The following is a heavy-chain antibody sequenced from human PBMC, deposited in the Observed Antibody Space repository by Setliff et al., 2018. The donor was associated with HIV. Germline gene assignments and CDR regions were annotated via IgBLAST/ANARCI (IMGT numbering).Heavy chain of an antibody. V-gene: IGHV4-4*07. D-gene: IGHD3-22*01. CDR3: ARDRNYYDSSVFDY. CDR2: IYTSGST. CDR1: GGSFSGYY. J-gene: IGHJ4*02. Sequence: PSETLSLTCDVYGGSFSGYYWSWIRQPAGKGLEWIGRIYTSGSTNYNPSLKSRVTISVDTSKNQFSLKLSSVTAADTAVYYCARDRNYYDSSVFDYWGQGTLVTVS.